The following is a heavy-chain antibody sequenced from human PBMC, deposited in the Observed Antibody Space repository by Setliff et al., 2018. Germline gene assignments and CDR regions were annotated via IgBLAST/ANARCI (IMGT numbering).Heavy chain of an antibody. J-gene: IGHJ3*01. Sequence: GASVKVSCKASGGTFSSYAISWVRQAPGQGLEWMGGIIPIFGNTNYAQRFQGRVTMTTDTSTSTAYMELRSLRSDDTAMYYCARDRGYCSSTACYPYIPGLDVWGQGTMVTVS. CDR3: ARDRGYCSSTACYPYIPGLDV. V-gene: IGHV1-69*05. CDR1: GGTFSSYA. D-gene: IGHD2-2*01. CDR2: IIPIFGNT.